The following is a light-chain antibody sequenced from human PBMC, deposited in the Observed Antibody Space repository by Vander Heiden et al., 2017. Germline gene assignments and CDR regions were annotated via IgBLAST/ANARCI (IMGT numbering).Light chain of an antibody. CDR3: QQLNSYLFT. V-gene: IGKV1-9*01. CDR1: QGISSY. CDR2: AAS. Sequence: DIQLTQSPSFLSASVGDRVTITCRASQGISSYLAWYQQKPGKAPKLLIYAASTLQSGVPSRFSGNGSGTEFTLTISSLQPEDFATYYCQQLNSYLFTFGHGTKVDIK. J-gene: IGKJ3*01.